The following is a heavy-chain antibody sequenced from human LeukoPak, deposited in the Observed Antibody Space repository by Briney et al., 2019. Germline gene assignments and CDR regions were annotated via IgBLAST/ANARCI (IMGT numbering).Heavy chain of an antibody. J-gene: IGHJ3*02. D-gene: IGHD1-26*01. CDR3: ARRGSAFDI. CDR2: IYPGDSDT. V-gene: IGHV5-51*01. CDR1: GYSFTSYW. Sequence: GESLKISCKASGYSFTSYWIGWVRQMPGKGLEWMGIIYPGDSDTRYSPSFQGQVTISADKSTSTANLQWSSLKTSDTAIYYCARRGSAFDIWGQGTMVTVSS.